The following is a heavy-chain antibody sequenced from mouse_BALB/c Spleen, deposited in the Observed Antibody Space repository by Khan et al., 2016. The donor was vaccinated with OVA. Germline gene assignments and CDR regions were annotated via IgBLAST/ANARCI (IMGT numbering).Heavy chain of an antibody. CDR2: INTHSGVP. V-gene: IGHV9-4*02. CDR3: ARGGGAYYRNDGGAMEY. D-gene: IGHD2-12*01. J-gene: IGHJ4*01. CDR1: GYTFTTAG. Sequence: VQLVESGPELKKPGETVRISCKASGYTFTTAGIQWVQKMPGKGLKWIGWINTHSGVPKYAEDFKGRFAFSLEISVNTAYLQITNLNNEDTATYFCARGGGAYYRNDGGAMEYWGQGTTVTVSS.